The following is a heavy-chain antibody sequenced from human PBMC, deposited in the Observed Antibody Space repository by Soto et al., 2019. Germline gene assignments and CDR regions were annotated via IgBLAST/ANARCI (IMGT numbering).Heavy chain of an antibody. CDR2: IWYDGSNK. CDR3: ARDQGEAAAAPWYYFDY. V-gene: IGHV3-33*01. J-gene: IGHJ4*02. Sequence: QVQLVESGGGVVQPGRSLRLSCAASGFTFSSYGMHWVRQAPGKGLEWVAVIWYDGSNKYYADSVKGRFTISRDNSKNXXYLQMNSLRAEDTAVYYCARDQGEAAAAPWYYFDYWGQGTLVTVSS. CDR1: GFTFSSYG. D-gene: IGHD6-13*01.